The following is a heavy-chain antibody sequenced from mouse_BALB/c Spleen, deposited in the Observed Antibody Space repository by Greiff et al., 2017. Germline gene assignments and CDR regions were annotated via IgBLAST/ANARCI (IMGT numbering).Heavy chain of an antibody. D-gene: IGHD2-4*01. CDR1: GFTFSSFG. Sequence: EVKLVESGGGLVQPGGSRKLSCAASGFTFSSFGMHWVRQAPEKGLEWVAYISSGSSTIYYADTVKGRFTISRDNPKNTLFLQMTSLRSEDTAMYYCASLSMITTAYWGQGTLVTVSA. J-gene: IGHJ3*01. CDR2: ISSGSSTI. V-gene: IGHV5-17*02. CDR3: ASLSMITTAY.